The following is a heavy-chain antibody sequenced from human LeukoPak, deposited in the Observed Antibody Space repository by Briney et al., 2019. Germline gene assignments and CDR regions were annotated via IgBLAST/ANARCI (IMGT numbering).Heavy chain of an antibody. V-gene: IGHV4-59*08. CDR2: IYYSGST. Sequence: SETLSLTCTVSGGSISSYYWSWIRQPPGKGLEWIGYIYYSGSTNYNPSLKSRVTISVDTSKNQFSLKLSSVTAADTAVYYCASADSYYGGNYYFDYWGQGTLVTVSS. CDR1: GGSISSYY. J-gene: IGHJ4*02. CDR3: ASADSYYGGNYYFDY. D-gene: IGHD4-23*01.